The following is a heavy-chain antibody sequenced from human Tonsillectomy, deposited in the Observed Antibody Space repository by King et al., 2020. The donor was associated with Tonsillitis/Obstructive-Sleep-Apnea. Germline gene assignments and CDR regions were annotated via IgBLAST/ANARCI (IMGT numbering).Heavy chain of an antibody. CDR3: AKGVPSKGYYMDV. CDR2: ISNTECST. CDR1: GCTFSSYA. Sequence: QLVQSGGGLVQPGGSLRLSFAASGCTFSSYAMSWVRQAPGKGREGGSAISNTECSTSYADSLKGRCTKSRDNSKNTLYLQMNSLRAEDTAVYYCAKGVPSKGYYMDVWGKGTTVTVSS. V-gene: IGHV3-23*04. J-gene: IGHJ6*03. D-gene: IGHD4-11*01.